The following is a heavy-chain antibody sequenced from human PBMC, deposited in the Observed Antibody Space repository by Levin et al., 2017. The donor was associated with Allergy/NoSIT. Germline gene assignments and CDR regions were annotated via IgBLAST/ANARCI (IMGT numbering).Heavy chain of an antibody. J-gene: IGHJ4*02. CDR2: INHSGST. Sequence: SETLSLTCAVYGGSFSGYYWSWIRQPPGKGLEWIGEINHSGSTNYNPSLKSRVTISVDTSKNQFSLKLSSVTAADTAVYYCAREMKLSGAAGTYFDYWGQGTLVTVSS. CDR1: GGSFSGYY. CDR3: AREMKLSGAAGTYFDY. D-gene: IGHD6-13*01. V-gene: IGHV4-34*01.